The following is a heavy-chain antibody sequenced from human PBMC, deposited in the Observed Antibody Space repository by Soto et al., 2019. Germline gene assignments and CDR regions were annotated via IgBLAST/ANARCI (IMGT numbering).Heavy chain of an antibody. CDR2: IIPIFGTA. CDR1: GGTFSSYA. CDR3: ARVPLLGVATIAP. J-gene: IGHJ5*02. D-gene: IGHD5-12*01. Sequence: QVQLVQSGAEVKKPGSSVKVSCKASGGTFSSYAISWVRQAPGQGLEWMGGIIPIFGTANYAQKFQGRVTMTRDTSISTAYMELSRLRSDDTAVYYCARVPLLGVATIAPWGQGTLVTVSS. V-gene: IGHV1-69*06.